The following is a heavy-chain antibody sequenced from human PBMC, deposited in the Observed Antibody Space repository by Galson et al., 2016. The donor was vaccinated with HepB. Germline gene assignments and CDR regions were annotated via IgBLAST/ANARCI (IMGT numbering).Heavy chain of an antibody. Sequence: SLRLSCAASGFTFDDFAMHWVRHAPGKGLEWVAAMSWNGGNIGDADSVRGRFTISRDNAKNSLYLHMYSLRPEDTALYYCAKDLGYGDYSFDHWGQGTQVLVSS. J-gene: IGHJ4*02. D-gene: IGHD4-17*01. V-gene: IGHV3-9*01. CDR3: AKDLGYGDYSFDH. CDR1: GFTFDDFA. CDR2: MSWNGGNI.